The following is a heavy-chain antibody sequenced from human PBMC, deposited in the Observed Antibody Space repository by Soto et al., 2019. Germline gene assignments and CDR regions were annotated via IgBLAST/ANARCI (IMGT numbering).Heavy chain of an antibody. J-gene: IGHJ4*02. CDR2: IIPILGIA. CDR3: ARGAPLLSGETDY. D-gene: IGHD3-16*01. Sequence: QVQLVQSGAEVKKPGSSVKVSCKASGGTFSSYTISWVRQAPGQGLEWMGRIIPILGIANYAQKFQGRVMITADKSTSTAYMELSSLRSEDTAVYYCARGAPLLSGETDYWGQGTLVTVSS. V-gene: IGHV1-69*02. CDR1: GGTFSSYT.